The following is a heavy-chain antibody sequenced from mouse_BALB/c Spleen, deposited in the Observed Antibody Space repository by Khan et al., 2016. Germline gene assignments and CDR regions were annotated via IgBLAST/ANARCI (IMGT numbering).Heavy chain of an antibody. V-gene: IGHV9-2-1*01. D-gene: IGHD2-14*01. Sequence: QIQLVQSGPELKKPGETVKISCKASGYTFTDYSMHWVKQAPGKGLKWMGRINTETGEPTYADDFKGRFALSLETSASTAYLQINNLKNEDTATXCCAKGYYRYDVWYFDVWGAGTTVTVSS. CDR2: INTETGEP. CDR1: GYTFTDYS. J-gene: IGHJ1*01. CDR3: AKGYYRYDVWYFDV.